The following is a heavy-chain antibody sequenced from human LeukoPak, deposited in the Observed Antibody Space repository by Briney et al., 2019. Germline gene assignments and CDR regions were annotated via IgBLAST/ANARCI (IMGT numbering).Heavy chain of an antibody. CDR1: GFTFSSYA. Sequence: GGSLRLSCEASGFTFSSYAMSWVRQAPGKGLAWVSVISSSADSTYYADSVKGRFTISRDNSKDTLYLQMNNLRAEDTAVYYCAKPLEKYTYGGNFDYWGQGILVTVSS. V-gene: IGHV3-23*01. CDR3: AKPLEKYTYGGNFDY. J-gene: IGHJ4*02. CDR2: ISSSADST. D-gene: IGHD4-23*01.